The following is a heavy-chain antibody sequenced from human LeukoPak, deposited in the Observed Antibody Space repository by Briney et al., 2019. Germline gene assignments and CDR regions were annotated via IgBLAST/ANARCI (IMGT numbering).Heavy chain of an antibody. CDR2: IYPGDSDT. CDR3: ARLIMVRGERDYLQH. J-gene: IGHJ1*01. V-gene: IGHV5-51*01. D-gene: IGHD3-10*01. Sequence: GESLKISCKGSGYSFTSYWIGWVRQMPGKGLEWMGIIYPGDSDTRYSPSFQGQVTISADKSISTAYLQWSSLKASDTAMYYCARLIMVRGERDYLQHWGQGTLVTVSS. CDR1: GYSFTSYW.